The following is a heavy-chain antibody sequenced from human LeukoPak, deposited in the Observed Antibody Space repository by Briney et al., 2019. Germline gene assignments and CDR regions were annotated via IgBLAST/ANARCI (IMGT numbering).Heavy chain of an antibody. J-gene: IGHJ4*02. CDR3: ARLDVDSSGYYAPFDY. D-gene: IGHD3-22*01. CDR2: IDTSGST. Sequence: SETLSLTCTVSGGSISSGSYYWSWIRQPAGKGLEWIGRIDTSGSTNYNPSLKSRVTMSADTSKKQFSLKLRSVTAADTAVYYCARLDVDSSGYYAPFDYWGQGSLVTVSS. V-gene: IGHV4-61*02. CDR1: GGSISSGSYY.